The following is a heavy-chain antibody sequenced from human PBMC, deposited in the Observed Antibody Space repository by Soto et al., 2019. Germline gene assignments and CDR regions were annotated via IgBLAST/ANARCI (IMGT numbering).Heavy chain of an antibody. CDR2: IKSKTDGGTT. D-gene: IGHD2-15*01. CDR1: GFTFSNAW. V-gene: IGHV3-15*01. Sequence: GGSLRLSCAASGFTFSNAWMSWVRQAPGKGLEWIGRIKSKTDGGTTDYAAPVKGRFTISRDDSKNTLYLQMNSLKTEDTAVYYCTTGLTKIRDIVVVVAATGEKDYWGQGTLVTVSS. CDR3: TTGLTKIRDIVVVVAATGEKDY. J-gene: IGHJ4*02.